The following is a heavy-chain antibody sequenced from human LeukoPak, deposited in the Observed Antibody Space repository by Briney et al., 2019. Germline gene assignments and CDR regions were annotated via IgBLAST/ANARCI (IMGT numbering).Heavy chain of an antibody. D-gene: IGHD3-10*01. CDR2: ISYDGSNK. CDR1: GFPFSSYA. Sequence: GRALRLSCAASGFPFSSYAMHWVRPAPGKGLGGVAVISYDGSNKYYADSVKGRFTISRDNSKNTLYLQMNSLRAEDTAVYYCAKDFGSGAAFDIWGQGTMVTVSS. J-gene: IGHJ3*02. V-gene: IGHV3-30*04. CDR3: AKDFGSGAAFDI.